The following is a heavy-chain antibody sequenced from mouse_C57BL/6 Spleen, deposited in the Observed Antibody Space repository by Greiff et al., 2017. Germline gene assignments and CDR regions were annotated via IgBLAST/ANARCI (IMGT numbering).Heavy chain of an antibody. CDR3: ARWGYSSYWYFDV. CDR2: INPSNGGT. D-gene: IGHD2-5*01. CDR1: GYTFTSYW. J-gene: IGHJ1*03. V-gene: IGHV1-53*01. Sequence: VQLQQPGTELVKPGASVKLSCKASGYTFTSYWMHWVKQRPGQGLEWIGNINPSNGGTNYNEKFKSKATLTVDKSSSTAYMQLSSLTSEDSAVYYCARWGYSSYWYFDVWGTGTTVTVSS.